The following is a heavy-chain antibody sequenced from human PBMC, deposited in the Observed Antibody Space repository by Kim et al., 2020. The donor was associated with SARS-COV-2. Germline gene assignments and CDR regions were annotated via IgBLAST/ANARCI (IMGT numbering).Heavy chain of an antibody. V-gene: IGHV4-4*07. J-gene: IGHJ5*02. CDR3: ASGLFNDNWFDP. Sequence: TYNPSLKSRVTMSVDTSKNQFSLKLSSVTAADTAVYYCASGLFNDNWFDPWGQGTLVTVSS. D-gene: IGHD1-1*01.